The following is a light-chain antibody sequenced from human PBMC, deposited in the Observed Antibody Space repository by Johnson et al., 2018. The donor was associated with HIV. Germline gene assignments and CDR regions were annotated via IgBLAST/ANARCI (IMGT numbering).Light chain of an antibody. J-gene: IGLJ1*01. CDR2: ENN. CDR1: SSNIGNNY. Sequence: SVLTQPPSVSAAPGQKVTISCSGSSSNIGNNYVSWYQQLPGTAPKLLIYENNMRPSGIPYRFSGSKSGTSATLGIAGLQTGDEADYYCGTWDNSLSTGAVFGTGTKVTVL. CDR3: GTWDNSLSTGAV. V-gene: IGLV1-51*02.